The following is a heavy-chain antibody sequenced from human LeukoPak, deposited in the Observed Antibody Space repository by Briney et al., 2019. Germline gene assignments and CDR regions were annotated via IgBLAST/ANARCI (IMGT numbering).Heavy chain of an antibody. CDR3: ARAYSYEKFYYFDY. D-gene: IGHD5-18*01. J-gene: IGHJ4*02. CDR1: GDSVSSNTVA. Sequence: SQTLSLTCAFSGDSVSSNTVAWNWIRQSPSRGLEWLGRTYYRSKWYNDYAVSVKSRVTINPDTSKNQFSLQLNSVTPEDTAVYYCARAYSYEKFYYFDYWGQGTLVTVSS. V-gene: IGHV6-1*01. CDR2: TYYRSKWYN.